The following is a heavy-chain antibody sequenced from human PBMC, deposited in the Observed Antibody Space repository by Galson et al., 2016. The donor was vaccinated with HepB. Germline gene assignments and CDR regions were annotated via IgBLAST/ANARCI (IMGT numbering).Heavy chain of an antibody. CDR3: ASGIVGSANRDY. D-gene: IGHD1-26*01. CDR1: GFTFSNYG. J-gene: IGHJ4*02. V-gene: IGHV3-30*03. Sequence: SLRLSCAASGFTFSNYGMHWVRQVPGKGLEWLAVISYDGVREEYADSVRARFTISRDNSRYTLHLQMNSLRTEDTAVYFCASGIVGSANRDYWGQGTMVTVSS. CDR2: ISYDGVRE.